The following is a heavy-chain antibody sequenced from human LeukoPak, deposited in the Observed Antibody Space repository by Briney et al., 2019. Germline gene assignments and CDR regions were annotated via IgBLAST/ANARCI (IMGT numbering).Heavy chain of an antibody. Sequence: GGSLRLSCAASGFTVSSNYMNWVRQAPGKGLEWVSVIYSGGSTYYADSVKGRFTISRDNSENTLYLQMNSLRAEDTAVYYCARSSSYYFYSMDVWGQGTTVTVSS. CDR2: IYSGGST. CDR3: ARSSSYYFYSMDV. CDR1: GFTVSSNY. J-gene: IGHJ6*02. V-gene: IGHV3-53*01.